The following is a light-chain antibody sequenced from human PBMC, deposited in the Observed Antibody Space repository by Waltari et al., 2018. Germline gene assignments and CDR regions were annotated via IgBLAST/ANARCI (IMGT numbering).Light chain of an antibody. J-gene: IGLJ2*01. V-gene: IGLV2-23*01. Sequence: QSALTQPASVSGSPGQSITISCTGTSSEVGSYKLVSWYQQHPGKAPRLMIYADSNRPSGFSNRFSGSKSGTTASLTIAGLQAEYEAAYYCCSYAGSSTVKFGEGTYLTVL. CDR2: ADS. CDR1: SSEVGSYKL. CDR3: CSYAGSSTVK.